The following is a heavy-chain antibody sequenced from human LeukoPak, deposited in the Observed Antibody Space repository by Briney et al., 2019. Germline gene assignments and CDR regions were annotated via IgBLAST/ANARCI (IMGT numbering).Heavy chain of an antibody. CDR2: ISAYNGNT. CDR1: GYSFTSYG. D-gene: IGHD6-13*01. Sequence: GASVKVSCKASGYSFTSYGNSWVRQAPGQGLEWMGWISAYNGNTNYAQKLQGRVTMTTDTSTSTAYMELRSLRSDDTAVYYCARVWQQLDNWFDPWGQGTLVTVSS. V-gene: IGHV1-18*01. CDR3: ARVWQQLDNWFDP. J-gene: IGHJ5*02.